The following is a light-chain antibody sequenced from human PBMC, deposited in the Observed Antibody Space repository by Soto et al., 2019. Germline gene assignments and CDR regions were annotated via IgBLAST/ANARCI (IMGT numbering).Light chain of an antibody. CDR2: GAS. CDR1: QSVTSNY. V-gene: IGKV3-20*01. J-gene: IGKJ4*01. Sequence: EIVLTQSPGTLSLSPGERATLSCRASQSVTSNYLAWYQQKPGQAPRLLIYGASSRATSIPDRFSGSGSGTDFTLTISRLEPEDFAVYYCQQYGGSTRVTFGGGTKVEIK. CDR3: QQYGGSTRVT.